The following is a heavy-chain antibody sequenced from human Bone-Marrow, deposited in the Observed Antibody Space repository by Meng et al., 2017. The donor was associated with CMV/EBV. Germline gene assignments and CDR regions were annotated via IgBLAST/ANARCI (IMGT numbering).Heavy chain of an antibody. CDR2: ISSSGSTI. CDR3: ARDSPPYYYGMDV. J-gene: IGHJ6*02. Sequence: GGSLRLSCAASGFTFSDYYMSWIRQAPGKGLEWVSYISSSGSTIHYADSVKGRFTISRDNAKNSLYLQMNSLRAEDTAVYYCARDSPPYYYGMDVWGQGTTVTVSS. CDR1: GFTFSDYY. V-gene: IGHV3-11*01.